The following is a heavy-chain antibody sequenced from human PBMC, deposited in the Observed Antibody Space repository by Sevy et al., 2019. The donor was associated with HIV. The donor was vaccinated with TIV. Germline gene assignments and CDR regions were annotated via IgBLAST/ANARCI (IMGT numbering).Heavy chain of an antibody. Sequence: ASVKVSCKASGYTFTSYGISWVRQAPGQGLEWMGWISAYNGNTNYAQKLQGRVTMTTDTSTSTAYMELRSLRSDDTAMYYCARRSGYYDSSGYSFDYWGQGPLVTVSS. CDR3: ARRSGYYDSSGYSFDY. CDR2: ISAYNGNT. CDR1: GYTFTSYG. J-gene: IGHJ4*02. D-gene: IGHD3-22*01. V-gene: IGHV1-18*01.